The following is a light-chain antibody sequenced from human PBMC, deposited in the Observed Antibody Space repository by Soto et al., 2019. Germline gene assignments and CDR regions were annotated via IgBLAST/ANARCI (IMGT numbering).Light chain of an antibody. CDR1: QGISSF. CDR3: QQLNNYPYT. V-gene: IGKV1-9*01. J-gene: IGKJ2*01. CDR2: AAS. Sequence: DIQLTQSPSFLSASVGDRVTITCRASQGISSFLAWYQQKPGKAPKLLIYAASTLQSGVPSRFSGSGHGREFTLTIRSLQPDDIATYYCQQLNNYPYTFGQGTQLEIK.